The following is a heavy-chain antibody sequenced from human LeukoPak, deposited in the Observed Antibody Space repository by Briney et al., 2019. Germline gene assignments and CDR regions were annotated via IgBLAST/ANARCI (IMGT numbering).Heavy chain of an antibody. J-gene: IGHJ4*02. V-gene: IGHV3-23*01. CDR3: AKDIYYYDSSGYCDY. Sequence: PGGSLRLSCAASGFTFSSYAMSWVRQAPGKGLEWVSAISGSGGSTYYADSVKGRFTISRDNSKNTLYLQMNSLRAEGTAVYYCAKDIYYYDSSGYCDYWGQGTLVTVSS. CDR1: GFTFSSYA. D-gene: IGHD3-22*01. CDR2: ISGSGGST.